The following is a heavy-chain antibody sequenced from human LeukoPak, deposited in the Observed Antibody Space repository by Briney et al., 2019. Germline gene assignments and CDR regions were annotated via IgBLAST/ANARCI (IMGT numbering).Heavy chain of an antibody. CDR1: GFTFSSYS. CDR3: AKAGRGDGDYWYFDL. CDR2: ISSSSSYI. J-gene: IGHJ2*01. V-gene: IGHV3-21*04. D-gene: IGHD3-10*01. Sequence: PGGSLRLSCAASGFTFSSYSMNWVRQAPGKGLEWVSSISSSSSYIYYADSVKGRFTISRDNSRNTLYLQMNSLRAEDTAVYYCAKAGRGDGDYWYFDLWGRGTQVTVAA.